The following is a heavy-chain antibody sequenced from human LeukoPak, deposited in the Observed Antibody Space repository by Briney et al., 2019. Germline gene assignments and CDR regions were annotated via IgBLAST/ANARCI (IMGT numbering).Heavy chain of an antibody. CDR1: GYFFTSYW. CDR2: IYPGDSDT. D-gene: IGHD1-26*01. Sequence: GESLKISCKGSGYFFTSYWIAWVRQMPGKGLEWMGIIYPGDSDTRYSPSFQGQVTISADKSISTAYLQWSSLKASDTAMYYCARSLKIAVGAVGYWGQGTLVTVSS. V-gene: IGHV5-51*01. J-gene: IGHJ4*02. CDR3: ARSLKIAVGAVGY.